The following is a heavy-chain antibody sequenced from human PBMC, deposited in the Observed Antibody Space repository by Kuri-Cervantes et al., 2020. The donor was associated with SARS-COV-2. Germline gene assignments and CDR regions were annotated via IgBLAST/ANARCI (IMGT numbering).Heavy chain of an antibody. V-gene: IGHV1-18*01. CDR2: SSTYNGYT. J-gene: IGHJ6*02. CDR3: ARVGANYFYGMNV. Sequence: ASVKVSCKASGYTFNTYGISWVRQAPGQGLEWMGWSSTYNGYTNYEQKFQGRVTMTTDTSTSTAYMELRSLRSDDKAVYYCARVGANYFYGMNVWGQGTTVTVSS. CDR1: GYTFNTYG. D-gene: IGHD1-26*01.